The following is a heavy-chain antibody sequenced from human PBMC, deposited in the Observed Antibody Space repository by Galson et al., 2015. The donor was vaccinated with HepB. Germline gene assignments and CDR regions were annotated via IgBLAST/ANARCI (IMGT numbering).Heavy chain of an antibody. CDR3: ARDVDWALDN. D-gene: IGHD3-9*01. J-gene: IGHJ4*02. V-gene: IGHV1-18*01. Sequence: SVKVSCKASGYTFNKYGISWVRQAPGQGLEWMGWISAGKGNTKHAQNFQGRVTMTTETSTNTAYMELRRLRSADTAVYYCARDVDWALDNWGQGTLVTVAS. CDR2: ISAGKGNT. CDR1: GYTFNKYG.